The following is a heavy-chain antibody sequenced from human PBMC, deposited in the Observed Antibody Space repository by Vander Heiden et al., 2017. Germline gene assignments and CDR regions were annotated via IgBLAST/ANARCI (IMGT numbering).Heavy chain of an antibody. J-gene: IGHJ4*02. CDR3: AREGYDYVWGSYRPSRTYYFDY. D-gene: IGHD3-16*02. CDR1: GFTFSDHY. V-gene: IGHV3-72*01. CDR2: TRNKANSYTT. Sequence: EVQLVESGGGLVQPGGSLRLSCAASGFTFSDHYMDWVRQAPGKGREWVGRTRNKANSYTTEYAASVKGRFTISRDDSKNSLYLQMNSLKTEDTAVYYCAREGYDYVWGSYRPSRTYYFDYWGQGTLVTVSS.